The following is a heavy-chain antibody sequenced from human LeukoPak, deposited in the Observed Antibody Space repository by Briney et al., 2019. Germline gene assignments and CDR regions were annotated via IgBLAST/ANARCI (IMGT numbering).Heavy chain of an antibody. CDR1: GFTFSSYG. D-gene: IGHD3/OR15-3a*01. V-gene: IGHV3-30*18. J-gene: IGHJ4*02. Sequence: PGGSLRLSCAASGFTFSSYGMHWVRQAPGKGLEWVAVISYDGSNKYYADSVKGRFTISRDNSKNTLYLQMNSLRAEDTAVYYCAKGLNPVDYHSADYWGQGTLVTVSS. CDR2: ISYDGSNK. CDR3: AKGLNPVDYHSADY.